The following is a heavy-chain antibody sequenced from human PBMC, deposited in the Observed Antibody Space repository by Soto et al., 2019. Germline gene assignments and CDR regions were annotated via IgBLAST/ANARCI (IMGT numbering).Heavy chain of an antibody. CDR2: INHSGST. V-gene: IGHV4-34*01. Sequence: SETLSLTCAVYGGSFSGYYWSWIRQPPGKGLEWIGEINHSGSTNYNPSLKSRVTISVDTSKNQFSLKLSSVTAADTAVYYCARGPYSSSTRNFDYWGQGTLVTVSS. CDR3: ARGPYSSSTRNFDY. D-gene: IGHD6-13*01. CDR1: GGSFSGYY. J-gene: IGHJ4*02.